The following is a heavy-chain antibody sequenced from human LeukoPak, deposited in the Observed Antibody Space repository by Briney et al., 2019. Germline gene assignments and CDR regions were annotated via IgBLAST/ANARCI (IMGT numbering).Heavy chain of an antibody. D-gene: IGHD3-22*01. CDR3: TTNIHYDSSGRPFDH. Sequence: GGSLRLSCAASGFTFSNAWMSWVRQAPGKGLEWVGRIKSRTDGGTTDYAAPVKGRFTISRDDSKNTLYLQMNSLKTEDTAVYYCTTNIHYDSSGRPFDHWGQGTLVTVSS. V-gene: IGHV3-15*01. J-gene: IGHJ4*02. CDR2: IKSRTDGGTT. CDR1: GFTFSNAW.